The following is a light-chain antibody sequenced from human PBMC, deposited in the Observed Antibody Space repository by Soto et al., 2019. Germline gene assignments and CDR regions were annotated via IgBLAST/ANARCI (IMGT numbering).Light chain of an antibody. CDR1: NSDVGNYNY. CDR2: DVS. Sequence: QSVLTQPASVSGSPGQSITISCTGTNSDVGNYNYVSWYQQHPGKAPELMIYDVSNRPSGVSNRFSGSKSGNTASLTISGLQAEDEANYYCSSYASTSTLVIFGGGTKLTVL. V-gene: IGLV2-14*01. CDR3: SSYASTSTLVI. J-gene: IGLJ2*01.